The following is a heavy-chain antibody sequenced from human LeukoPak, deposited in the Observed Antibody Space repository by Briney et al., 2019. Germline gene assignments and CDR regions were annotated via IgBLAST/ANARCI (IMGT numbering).Heavy chain of an antibody. D-gene: IGHD3-10*01. Sequence: ASETLSLTCAVSGYSISRGYYWALIRQPPGKGLEWIGTVYHTGSTYYNPSLDSRVTISVDTSKNEFSLNPKSVTAADTAVYYCARAGWIITSGIDYWGQGALVTVSS. CDR1: GYSISRGYY. V-gene: IGHV4-38-2*01. CDR3: ARAGWIITSGIDY. J-gene: IGHJ4*02. CDR2: VYHTGST.